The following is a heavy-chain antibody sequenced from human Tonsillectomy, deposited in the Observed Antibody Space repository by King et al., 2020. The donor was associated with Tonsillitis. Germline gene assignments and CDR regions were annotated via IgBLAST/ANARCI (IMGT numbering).Heavy chain of an antibody. V-gene: IGHV3-21*01. J-gene: IGHJ3*02. CDR2: ISSSSSYI. D-gene: IGHD6-19*01. CDR3: ARGPYSCGWYSACDI. CDR1: GFTFSSYS. Sequence: VQLVESGGGLVKPGGSLRLSCAASGFTFSSYSMNWVRQAPGKGLEWVSSISSSSSYIYCADSVRGRFTISRDNAKNSLYLQMNSLRAEDTAVYYCARGPYSCGWYSACDIWGLGTMVTVSS.